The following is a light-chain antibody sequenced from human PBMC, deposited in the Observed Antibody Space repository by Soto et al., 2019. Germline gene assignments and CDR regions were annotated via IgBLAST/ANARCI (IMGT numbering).Light chain of an antibody. CDR3: QQRSNWPPIT. Sequence: EIVLTQSPATLSLSPGERATLSCRASQSVSSYLAWYQQKPGQAPMLLIYDASNRATGIPARFSGSGSGTDFTLTISSLEPEDFAVYYCQQRSNWPPITFGQGTRVEIK. CDR1: QSVSSY. J-gene: IGKJ5*01. CDR2: DAS. V-gene: IGKV3-11*01.